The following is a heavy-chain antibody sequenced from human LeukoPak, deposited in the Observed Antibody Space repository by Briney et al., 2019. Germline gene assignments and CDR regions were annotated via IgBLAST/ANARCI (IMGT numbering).Heavy chain of an antibody. D-gene: IGHD6-19*01. CDR2: IVVGSGNT. CDR1: GFTFTSSA. CDR3: AAGGYSSGWYSWII. Sequence: HRASVKVSCKASGFTFTSSAVQWVRQARGQRLEWIGWIVVGSGNTNYAQKFQERVTITRDMSTSIAYMELSSLRSEDTAVYYCAAGGYSSGWYSWIIWGQGTLVTVSS. V-gene: IGHV1-58*01. J-gene: IGHJ4*02.